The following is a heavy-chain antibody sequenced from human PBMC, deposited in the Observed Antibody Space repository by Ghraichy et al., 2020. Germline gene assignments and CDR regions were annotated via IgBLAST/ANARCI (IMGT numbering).Heavy chain of an antibody. CDR1: GFTFSSYW. CDR2: IKQDGSER. Sequence: GESLNISCATSGFTFSSYWMSWVRQAPGKGLEWVANIKQDGSERGYADSVKGRFTISRDNAKNSLYLQMNSLRAEDTSVYYCARDVRNGDFDYWGQGTLVTVSS. CDR3: ARDVRNGDFDY. V-gene: IGHV3-7*01. J-gene: IGHJ4*02. D-gene: IGHD2-8*01.